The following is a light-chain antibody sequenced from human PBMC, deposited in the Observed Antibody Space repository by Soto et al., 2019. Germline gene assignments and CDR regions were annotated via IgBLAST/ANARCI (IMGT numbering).Light chain of an antibody. CDR1: QSVNSSY. V-gene: IGKV3-20*01. Sequence: EIVLTQSPGTLSLSPAERATLSCRASQSVNSSYLAWYQQKPGQAPRLLIYSASSRATGIPDRFSGSGSGTDFTLTISRLEPEDFAVYYCQQYGISPPKYTFGQGTKLEIK. CDR3: QQYGISPPKYT. CDR2: SAS. J-gene: IGKJ2*01.